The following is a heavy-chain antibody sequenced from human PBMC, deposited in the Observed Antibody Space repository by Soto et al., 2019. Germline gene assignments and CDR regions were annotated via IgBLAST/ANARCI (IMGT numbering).Heavy chain of an antibody. CDR1: GGSISSGGYY. Sequence: SETLSLTCTVSGGSISSGGYYWTWIRQHPGKGLEWIAYIYHSGYTFYDPSLKSRVTMSVDTSKNQFSLKLRSVTAADTAVYYCAKWEGLGSDYYYYAMDVWGQGTTVTVSS. V-gene: IGHV4-31*03. CDR2: IYHSGYT. J-gene: IGHJ6*02. D-gene: IGHD1-26*01. CDR3: AKWEGLGSDYYYYAMDV.